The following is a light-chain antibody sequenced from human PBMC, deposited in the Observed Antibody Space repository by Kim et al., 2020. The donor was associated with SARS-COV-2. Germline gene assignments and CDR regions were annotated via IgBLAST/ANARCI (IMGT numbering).Light chain of an antibody. CDR1: QDIRSY. CDR2: DAS. V-gene: IGKV1-33*01. CDR3: QQYEGVPYT. J-gene: IGKJ2*01. Sequence: TSVGDAVTITCQASQDIRSYLNWYQQKPGKPPKVLIYDASKLKPGVPSRFSGSGSGTHFTFTISSLQPEDIATYYCQQYEGVPYTFGQGTKLEI.